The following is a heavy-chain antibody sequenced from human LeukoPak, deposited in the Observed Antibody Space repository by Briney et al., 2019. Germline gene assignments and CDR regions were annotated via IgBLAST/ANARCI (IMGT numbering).Heavy chain of an antibody. CDR1: GGSISSGGYY. CDR3: ARSSTTVVNFLDY. J-gene: IGHJ4*02. V-gene: IGHV4-31*03. CDR2: IYYSGST. D-gene: IGHD4-23*01. Sequence: SQTLSLTCTVSGGSISSGGYYWSWIRQHPGKGLEWIGYIYYSGSTYYNPSLKSRVTISVDTSKNQFSLKLSSVTAADTAVYYCARSSTTVVNFLDYWGQGTLVTVSS.